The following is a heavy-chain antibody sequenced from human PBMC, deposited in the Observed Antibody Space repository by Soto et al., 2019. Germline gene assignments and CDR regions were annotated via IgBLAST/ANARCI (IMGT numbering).Heavy chain of an antibody. Sequence: QLQLQESGPGLVKPSETLSLTCTVSGGSISSSSYYWGWIRQPPGKGLEWIGSIYYSGSTYYNPSLKSRVTISVDTSKNQYTLKLSSVTAADTAVYYCARYDILKAVSYWGQGTLVTVSS. CDR2: IYYSGST. CDR3: ARYDILKAVSY. CDR1: GGSISSSSYY. J-gene: IGHJ4*02. V-gene: IGHV4-39*01. D-gene: IGHD2-8*01.